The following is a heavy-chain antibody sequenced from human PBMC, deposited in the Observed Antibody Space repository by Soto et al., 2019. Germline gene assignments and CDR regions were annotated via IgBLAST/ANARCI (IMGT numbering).Heavy chain of an antibody. J-gene: IGHJ4*02. CDR3: ARDFRDSCRGTSCIYFDY. Sequence: ASVKVSCKASGYTFASYDFSWVRQAPGQGLEWVAWISANSGDTNSAQKFQDRVTLTTDTSTSTAYMDLRSLRSDDTAVYYCARDFRDSCRGTSCIYFDYWGQGTLVTVSS. D-gene: IGHD2-2*01. CDR1: GYTFASYD. V-gene: IGHV1-18*01. CDR2: ISANSGDT.